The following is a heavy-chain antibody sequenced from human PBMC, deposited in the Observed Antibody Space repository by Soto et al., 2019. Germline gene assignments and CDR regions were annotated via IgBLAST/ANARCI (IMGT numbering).Heavy chain of an antibody. Sequence: QVQLVQSGAEVKNPGASVKVSCKASGYTFTSHYMHWVRQAPGQGLEWMGIINPSGGSTSYAQKFQGRVTMTRDTSTSTVYMELSSLSSEDTAVYYCASNPYGDYFFNYWGQGTLVTVSS. V-gene: IGHV1-46*03. CDR2: INPSGGST. D-gene: IGHD4-17*01. CDR3: ASNPYGDYFFNY. J-gene: IGHJ4*02. CDR1: GYTFTSHY.